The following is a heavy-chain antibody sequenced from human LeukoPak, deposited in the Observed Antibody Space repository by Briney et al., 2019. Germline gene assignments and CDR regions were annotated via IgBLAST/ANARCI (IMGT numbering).Heavy chain of an antibody. V-gene: IGHV3-72*01. CDR2: TRNKANSYTT. J-gene: IGHJ4*02. Sequence: GGSLRLSCAASGLTYRVHYIHCVRQAPGKGLEWVGRTRNKANSYTTEYAAPVKGRFTISRDDSKNSLYLQMNSLNTEDTAVYYCARERSGSYYYFDYWGQGTLVTVSS. CDR1: GLTYRVHY. CDR3: ARERSGSYYYFDY. D-gene: IGHD1-26*01.